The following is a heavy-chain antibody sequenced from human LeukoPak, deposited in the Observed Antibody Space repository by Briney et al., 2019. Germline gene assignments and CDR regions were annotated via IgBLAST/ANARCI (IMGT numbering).Heavy chain of an antibody. CDR1: GGSISSYY. CDR2: IYYSGST. D-gene: IGHD6-19*01. Sequence: SGTLSLTCTVSGGSISSYYWSWIRQPPGKGLEWIGYIYYSGSTNYNPSLKSRVTISVDTSKNQFSLKLSSVTAADTAVYYCARLGYSSGFDYWGQGTLVTVSS. J-gene: IGHJ4*02. CDR3: ARLGYSSGFDY. V-gene: IGHV4-59*08.